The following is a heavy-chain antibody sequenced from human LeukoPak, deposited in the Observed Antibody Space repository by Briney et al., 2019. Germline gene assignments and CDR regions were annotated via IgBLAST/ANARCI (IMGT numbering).Heavy chain of an antibody. Sequence: AGGSLRLSCAASGFTVSSNYMSWVRQAPGKGLEWVSVIYRGGSTYYADSVKGRFTISRDNSKNTLYLQMNSLRAEDTAVYYCARARNYDYVWGSYPPAGYYFDYWGQGTLVTVSS. D-gene: IGHD3-16*01. CDR1: GFTVSSNY. CDR3: ARARNYDYVWGSYPPAGYYFDY. CDR2: IYRGGST. J-gene: IGHJ4*02. V-gene: IGHV3-53*01.